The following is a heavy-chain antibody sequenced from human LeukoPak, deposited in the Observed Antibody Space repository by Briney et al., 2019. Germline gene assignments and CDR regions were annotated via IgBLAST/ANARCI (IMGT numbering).Heavy chain of an antibody. D-gene: IGHD1-26*01. CDR2: ISAYNGNT. CDR1: GYTFTSYG. V-gene: IGHV1-18*01. Sequence: ASVKVSCKASGYTFTSYGISWVRHAPGQGLEWMGWISAYNGNTNYAQKLQGRVTMTTDTSTSTAYMEMRSLRSDDTAVYYCARDISESGSLDYWGQGTLVTVSS. CDR3: ARDISESGSLDY. J-gene: IGHJ4*02.